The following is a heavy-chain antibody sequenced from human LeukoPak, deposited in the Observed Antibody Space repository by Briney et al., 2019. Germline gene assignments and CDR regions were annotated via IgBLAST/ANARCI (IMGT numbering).Heavy chain of an antibody. CDR3: ARSRGNYGSGTLRNYFDY. D-gene: IGHD3-10*01. V-gene: IGHV4-61*02. CDR1: GGSISSGSYY. CDR2: IYTSGST. Sequence: PSQTLSLTCTVSGGSISSGSYYWSWIRQPAGKGLEWIGRIYTSGSTNYNPSLKSRVTISVDTSKNQFSLKLSSVTAADTAVYYCARSRGNYGSGTLRNYFDYWGQGTLVTVSS. J-gene: IGHJ4*02.